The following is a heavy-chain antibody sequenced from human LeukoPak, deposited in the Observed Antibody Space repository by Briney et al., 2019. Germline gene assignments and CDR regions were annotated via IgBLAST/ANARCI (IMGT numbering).Heavy chain of an antibody. D-gene: IGHD2-21*02. J-gene: IGHJ4*02. V-gene: IGHV3-23*01. CDR2: ISPGGSST. CDR1: GFTFSNYA. Sequence: GGSLRLSCAASGFTFSNYAMSWVRQAPGKGLEWVSTISPGGSSTYYTDSVKGRLTISRDNSKNTLYLQMNSLGAGDTAIYYCAKTLGGGDWYFDYWGQGTLVTVSS. CDR3: AKTLGGGDWYFDY.